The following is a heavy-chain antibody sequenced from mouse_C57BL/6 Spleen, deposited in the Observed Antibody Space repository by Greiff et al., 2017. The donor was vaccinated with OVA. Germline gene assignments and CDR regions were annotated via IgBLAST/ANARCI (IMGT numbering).Heavy chain of an antibody. V-gene: IGHV1-19*01. CDR3: ASFWLLRAMDY. Sequence: EVQLQQSGPVLVQPGASVKMSCKSSGYTFTDYYMNWVKQSHGTSIEWIGVINPYNGGTSYNKKFKGKAPLTVDKSSSTANMELNSLTSEDSSVYYCASFWLLRAMDYWGQGTSVTVSS. D-gene: IGHD2-3*01. CDR1: GYTFTDYY. CDR2: INPYNGGT. J-gene: IGHJ4*01.